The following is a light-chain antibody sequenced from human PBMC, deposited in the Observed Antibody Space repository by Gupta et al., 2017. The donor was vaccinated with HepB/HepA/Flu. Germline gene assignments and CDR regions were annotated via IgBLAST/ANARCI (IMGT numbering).Light chain of an antibody. CDR1: EDISYY. Sequence: DTQMTPSPSSLPASGGDRVTLTCQASEDISYYLNWYQHKPGEAPNLVIHDTSKLETGVASRFTGSGSGTDFTLTISTLEPEDFATYYCQQYDNLPFTFGPGTKIDMK. J-gene: IGKJ3*01. V-gene: IGKV1-33*01. CDR3: QQYDNLPFT. CDR2: DTS.